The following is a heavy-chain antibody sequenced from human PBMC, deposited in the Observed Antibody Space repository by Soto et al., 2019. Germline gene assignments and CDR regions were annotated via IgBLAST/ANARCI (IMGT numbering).Heavy chain of an antibody. V-gene: IGHV3-7*01. CDR1: GFSFSSFW. CDR3: ARWAYCTSISCYGRLYWIDS. D-gene: IGHD2-2*01. CDR2: IKQDASEK. J-gene: IGHJ4*02. Sequence: EVQLVESGGGLVQPGGSLRLSCATSGFSFSSFWMSWVRQSPGKGLEWVANIKQDASEKNYVDSVKGRFTISRDNAQNSLYLQMNRLRAEDTDVYYCARWAYCTSISCYGRLYWIDSWGQGTLVTVSS.